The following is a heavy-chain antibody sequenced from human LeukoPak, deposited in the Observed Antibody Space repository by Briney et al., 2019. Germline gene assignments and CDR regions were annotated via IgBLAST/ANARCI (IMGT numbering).Heavy chain of an antibody. V-gene: IGHV3-74*01. D-gene: IGHD3-10*01. Sequence: PGGSLRLSCAASGFTFSSYWMHWVRQVPGKGLVWVSRINSDGSSTIYADSVKGRFTISRDNAKNTLYLQMNSLRAEDTAVYYCARGGRSGSFDYWGQGTLVTVSS. CDR2: INSDGSST. CDR3: ARGGRSGSFDY. CDR1: GFTFSSYW. J-gene: IGHJ4*02.